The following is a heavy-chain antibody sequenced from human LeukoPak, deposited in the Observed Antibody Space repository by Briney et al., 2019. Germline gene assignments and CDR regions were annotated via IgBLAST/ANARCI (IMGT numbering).Heavy chain of an antibody. CDR1: GFTVSSNY. V-gene: IGHV3-33*08. J-gene: IGHJ4*02. CDR3: ARCSSGWYLVDY. Sequence: GGFLRLSCAASGFTVSSNYMSWVRQAPGKGLEWVAVIRHDGTNKYYADSVKGRFTISRDNSKNTLYLQINSLRAEDTAVYYCARCSSGWYLVDYWGQGTLVTVSS. CDR2: IRHDGTNK. D-gene: IGHD6-19*01.